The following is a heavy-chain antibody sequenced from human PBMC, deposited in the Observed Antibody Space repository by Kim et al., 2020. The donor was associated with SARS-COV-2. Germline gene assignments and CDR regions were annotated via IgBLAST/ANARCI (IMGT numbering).Heavy chain of an antibody. J-gene: IGHJ3*01. V-gene: IGHV4-31*03. CDR2: IYYSGST. Sequence: SETLSLTCTVSGGSISSGGYYWSWIRQHPGKGLEWIGYIYYSGSTYYNPSLKSRVTISVDTSKNQFSLKLSSVTAADTAVYYCARESLDGYKARGAVGAFDVWGQGTMVTVSS. CDR3: ARESLDGYKARGAVGAFDV. CDR1: GGSISSGGYY. D-gene: IGHD5-12*01.